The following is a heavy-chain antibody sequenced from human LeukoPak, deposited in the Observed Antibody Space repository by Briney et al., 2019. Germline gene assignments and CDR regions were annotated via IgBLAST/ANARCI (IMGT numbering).Heavy chain of an antibody. J-gene: IGHJ4*02. D-gene: IGHD6-6*01. V-gene: IGHV3-21*01. CDR2: ISSSSRYI. Sequence: PGGSLRLSCEASGFTFSSYSMTWVRQAPGKGLEWVSSISSSSRYIYYADSMKGRFTISRDNAKNSVYLQMNSLRTEDTAVYFCARIGYSSSSFDYWGQGSLVTVSS. CDR1: GFTFSSYS. CDR3: ARIGYSSSSFDY.